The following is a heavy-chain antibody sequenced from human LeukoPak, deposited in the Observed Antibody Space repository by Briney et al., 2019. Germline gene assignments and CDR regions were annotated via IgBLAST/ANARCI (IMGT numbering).Heavy chain of an antibody. J-gene: IGHJ4*02. CDR1: GFAFSDYT. CDR2: ISSNSRYI. D-gene: IGHD6-25*01. CDR3: ARQINTAIDY. Sequence: GGSLRLSCAASGFAFSDYTINWVRQAPGKGLEWVSSISSNSRYIYYADSVKGRLTISRDNAKNSVYLQMNSLRAEDTAVYYCARQINTAIDYWGQGTLVTVSS. V-gene: IGHV3-21*04.